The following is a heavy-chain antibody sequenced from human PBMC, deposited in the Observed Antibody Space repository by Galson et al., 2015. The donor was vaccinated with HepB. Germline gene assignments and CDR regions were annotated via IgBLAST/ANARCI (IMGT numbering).Heavy chain of an antibody. Sequence: SLRLSCAASGFTFSNYAMSWVRQAPGKGLEWVSAISNSGGGTYYADSVKGRFTISRDNSKNTLYLQMNTLRAEDTAVYYCAKDRHGDRDINYFDYWGQGTLVTVSS. CDR1: GFTFSNYA. CDR3: AKDRHGDRDINYFDY. CDR2: ISNSGGGT. V-gene: IGHV3-23*01. J-gene: IGHJ4*02. D-gene: IGHD4-17*01.